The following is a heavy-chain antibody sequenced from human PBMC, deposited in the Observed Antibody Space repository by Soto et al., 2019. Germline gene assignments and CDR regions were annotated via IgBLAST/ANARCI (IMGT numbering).Heavy chain of an antibody. CDR1: GFTFDDYA. J-gene: IGHJ4*02. CDR2: ISWNSGSI. CDR3: AKALSVAGTLFDY. D-gene: IGHD6-19*01. V-gene: IGHV3-9*01. Sequence: EVQLVESGGGLVQPGRSLRLSCAASGFTFDDYAMHWVRQAPGKGLEWVSGISWNSGSIGYADSVKGRFTISRDNAKNSLYLQMNSLRAEDTALYYCAKALSVAGTLFDYWGQGTLVTVSS.